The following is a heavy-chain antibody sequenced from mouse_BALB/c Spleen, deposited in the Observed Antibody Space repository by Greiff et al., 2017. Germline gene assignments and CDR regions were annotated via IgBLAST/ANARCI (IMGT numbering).Heavy chain of an antibody. J-gene: IGHJ1*01. CDR3: ASSLYWYFDV. D-gene: IGHD1-1*01. V-gene: IGHV3-6*02. CDR2: ISYDGSN. Sequence: EVQLQESGPGLVKPSQSLSLTCSVTGYSITSGYYWNWIRQFPGNKLEWMGYISYDGSNNYNPSLKNRISITRDTSKNQFFLKLNSVTTEDTATYYCASSLYWYFDVWGAGTTVTVSS. CDR1: GYSITSGYY.